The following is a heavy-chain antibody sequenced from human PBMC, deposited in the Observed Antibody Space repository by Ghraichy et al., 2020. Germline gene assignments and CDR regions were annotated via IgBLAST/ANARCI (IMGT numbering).Heavy chain of an antibody. CDR1: GFTFKNYV. J-gene: IGHJ4*02. Sequence: GGSLRLSCSASGFTFKNYVMYWVRQAPGEGLEYVSAVNSNGGTTYYADSVKGRFTISRDNSKNTLYLQMSSLRAEDTAVYYCVKDGVDYWGQGTLVTVSS. CDR3: VKDGVDY. V-gene: IGHV3-64D*06. CDR2: VNSNGGTT.